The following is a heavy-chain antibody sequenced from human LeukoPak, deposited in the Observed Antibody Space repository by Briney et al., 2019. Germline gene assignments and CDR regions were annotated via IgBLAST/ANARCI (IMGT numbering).Heavy chain of an antibody. V-gene: IGHV4-39*07. D-gene: IGHD5-18*01. CDR1: GGSISITNYY. J-gene: IGHJ4*02. Sequence: MASETLSLTCTVSGGSISITNYYWGWIRQPPGKGLEWIGNIYYDGSTYYNPSLKSRVTISLDTSKNQFSLKLSSVTAADTAVYYCARGIQLWSEYWGQGTLVTVSS. CDR2: IYYDGST. CDR3: ARGIQLWSEY.